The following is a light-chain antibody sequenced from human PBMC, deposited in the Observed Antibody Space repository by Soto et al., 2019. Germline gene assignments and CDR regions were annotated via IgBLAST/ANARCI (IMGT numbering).Light chain of an antibody. CDR3: QQYNNWPLT. J-gene: IGKJ4*01. Sequence: EIVMTQSPVTLSVSPGERATLSCRASQSVRSKLAWYQQKPGQAPRLLIYDASTRATGIPARFSGSGSGTELTLTISSLQSEDFAVYYCQQYNNWPLTFGGGTKVEIK. V-gene: IGKV3D-15*01. CDR2: DAS. CDR1: QSVRSK.